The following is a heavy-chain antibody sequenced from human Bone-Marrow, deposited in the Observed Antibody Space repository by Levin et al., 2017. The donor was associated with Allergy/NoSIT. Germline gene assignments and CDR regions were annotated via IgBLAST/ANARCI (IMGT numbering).Heavy chain of an antibody. D-gene: IGHD5-18*01. CDR2: IYYSGST. CDR3: ARVSCIQLWYYFDY. J-gene: IGHJ4*02. V-gene: IGHV4-59*01. Sequence: SETLSLTCTVSGGSISSYYWSWIRQPPGKGLEWIGYIYYSGSTNYNPSLKSRVTISVDTSKNQFSLKLSSVTAADTAVYYCARVSCIQLWYYFDYWGQGTLVTVSS. CDR1: GGSISSYY.